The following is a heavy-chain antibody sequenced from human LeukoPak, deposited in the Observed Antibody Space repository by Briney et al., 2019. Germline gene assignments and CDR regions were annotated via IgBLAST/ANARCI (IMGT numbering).Heavy chain of an antibody. D-gene: IGHD3-3*01. J-gene: IGHJ3*02. CDR1: GGSISSYY. CDR3: ARELRFLEWRTQAFDI. CDR2: IYYSGST. V-gene: IGHV4-59*01. Sequence: SETLSLTCTVSGGSISSYYWSWIRQPPGKGLEWIGYIYYSGSTNYNPSLKSRVTISVDTSKNQFSLKLSSVTAADTAVYYCARELRFLEWRTQAFDIWGQGTMVTVSS.